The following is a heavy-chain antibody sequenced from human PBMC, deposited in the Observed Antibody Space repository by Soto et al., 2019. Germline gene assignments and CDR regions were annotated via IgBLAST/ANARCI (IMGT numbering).Heavy chain of an antibody. J-gene: IGHJ4*02. CDR1: GFTFSSYG. Sequence: PGGSLRLSCAASGFTFSSYGMHWVRQAPGKGLEWVAVIWYDGSNKYYADSVKGRFTISRDNSKNTLYLQMNSLRAEDTAVYYCARTVYGDYEVTLGGWFDYWDQGTLVTVSS. D-gene: IGHD4-17*01. CDR2: IWYDGSNK. CDR3: ARTVYGDYEVTLGGWFDY. V-gene: IGHV3-33*01.